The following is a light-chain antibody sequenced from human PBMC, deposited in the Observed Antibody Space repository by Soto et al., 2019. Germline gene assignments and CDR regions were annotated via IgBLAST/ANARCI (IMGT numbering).Light chain of an antibody. V-gene: IGKV1D-12*01. Sequence: DIQMTQSPSSVSASVGDRITITCRASQAISTWLAWYQQKPGKAPKLLIYAASNLQTGVPSRFSGSGSGTDFTLTISSLQPEDFATYYCQQANSFPRTFGQGTKVEIK. CDR2: AAS. J-gene: IGKJ1*01. CDR1: QAISTW. CDR3: QQANSFPRT.